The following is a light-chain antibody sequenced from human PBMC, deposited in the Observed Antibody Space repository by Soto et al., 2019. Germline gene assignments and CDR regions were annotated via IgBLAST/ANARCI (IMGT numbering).Light chain of an antibody. V-gene: IGKV1D-12*01. Sequence: DIQMTQSPSSVSASVGDRITITCRASQAISTWLAWYQQKPGKAPKLLIYAASNLQTGVPSRFSGSGSGTDFTLTISSLQPEDFATYYCQQANSFPRTFGQGTKVEIK. CDR2: AAS. J-gene: IGKJ1*01. CDR1: QAISTW. CDR3: QQANSFPRT.